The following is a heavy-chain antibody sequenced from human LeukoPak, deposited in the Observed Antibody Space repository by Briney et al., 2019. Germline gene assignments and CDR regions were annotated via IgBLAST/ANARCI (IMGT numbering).Heavy chain of an antibody. CDR2: INHSGST. Sequence: PSETLSLTCAVYGGSFSGYYWSWIRQPPGKGLEWIGEINHSGSTNYNPSLKSRVTISVDTPKNQFSLKLSSVTAADTAVYYCARGRSSTYNWNDFDYWGQGTLVTVSS. D-gene: IGHD1-1*01. CDR1: GGSFSGYY. V-gene: IGHV4-34*01. CDR3: ARGRSSTYNWNDFDY. J-gene: IGHJ4*02.